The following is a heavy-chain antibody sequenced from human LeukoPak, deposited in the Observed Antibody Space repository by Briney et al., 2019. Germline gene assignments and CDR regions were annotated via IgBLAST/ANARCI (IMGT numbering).Heavy chain of an antibody. CDR1: GFTFSSYW. D-gene: IGHD2-21*02. J-gene: IGHJ3*02. Sequence: SGGSLRLSCAASGFTFSSYWMHWVRQAPGKGLEWVAVISYDGSNKYYADSVKGRFTISRDNSKNTLYLQMNSLRAEDTAVYYCAKEGGDTGLDAFDIWGQGTMVTVSS. V-gene: IGHV3-30*18. CDR2: ISYDGSNK. CDR3: AKEGGDTGLDAFDI.